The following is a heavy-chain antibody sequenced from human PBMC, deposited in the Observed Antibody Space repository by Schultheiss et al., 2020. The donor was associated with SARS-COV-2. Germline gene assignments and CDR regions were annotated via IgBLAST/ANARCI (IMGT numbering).Heavy chain of an antibody. J-gene: IGHJ3*02. V-gene: IGHV4-59*01. CDR2: IYYSGST. Sequence: SETLSLTCTVSGASINSYYWSWIRQPAGKGLEWIGSIYYSGSTYYNPSLKSRVTISVDTSKNQFSLKLSSVTAADTAVYYCARTGVVRGVIIPANDAFDIWGQGTMVTVSS. CDR3: ARTGVVRGVIIPANDAFDI. D-gene: IGHD3-10*01. CDR1: GASINSYY.